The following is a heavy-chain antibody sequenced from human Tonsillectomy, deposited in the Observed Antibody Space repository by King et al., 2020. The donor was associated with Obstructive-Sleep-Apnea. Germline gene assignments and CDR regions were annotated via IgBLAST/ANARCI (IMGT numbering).Heavy chain of an antibody. J-gene: IGHJ4*02. CDR1: GFTFRSYA. Sequence: VQLVESGGGLVQPGGSLRLSCAGSGFTFRSYAMSWVRQAPGKGLEWVSGISGSVGSTYYADSVKGRFTISRANSKNKLYLQMNSLRAEDTAVYYCAKDSMDYDILTVPVDYRGQGTLVTVSS. V-gene: IGHV3-23*04. D-gene: IGHD3-9*01. CDR3: AKDSMDYDILTVPVDY. CDR2: ISGSVGST.